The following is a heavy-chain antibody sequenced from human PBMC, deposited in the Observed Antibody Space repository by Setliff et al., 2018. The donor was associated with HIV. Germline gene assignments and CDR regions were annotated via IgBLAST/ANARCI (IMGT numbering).Heavy chain of an antibody. CDR2: IYPGDSDT. CDR1: GYSFTNYW. CDR3: ARQGDYHILTGYYSGPHDAFDI. J-gene: IGHJ3*02. D-gene: IGHD3-9*01. V-gene: IGHV5-51*01. Sequence: GESLKISCKGSGYSFTNYWIAWARQMPGRGPEWMGIIYPGDSDTRYSPSFQGQVTISADKSISTAYLQWSSLTASDTAMYYCARQGDYHILTGYYSGPHDAFDIWGQGTMVTVSS.